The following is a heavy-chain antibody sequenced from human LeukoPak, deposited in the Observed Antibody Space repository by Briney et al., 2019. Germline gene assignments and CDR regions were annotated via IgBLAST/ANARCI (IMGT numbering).Heavy chain of an antibody. Sequence: GGSLRLSCAASGFTFSSYSMNWVRQAPGKGLEWVSSISSSSSYIYYADSMKGRFTISRDNAKNSLYLQMNSLRAEDTAVYYCAREAFYYYGMDVWGQGTTVTVSS. CDR2: ISSSSSYI. J-gene: IGHJ6*02. V-gene: IGHV3-21*01. CDR3: AREAFYYYGMDV. CDR1: GFTFSSYS.